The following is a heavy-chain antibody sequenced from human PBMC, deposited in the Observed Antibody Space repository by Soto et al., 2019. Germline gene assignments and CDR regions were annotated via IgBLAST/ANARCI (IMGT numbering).Heavy chain of an antibody. CDR3: AILQVVYDFGSGYRRRAFDS. D-gene: IGHD3-3*01. CDR1: GFTFSSYS. J-gene: IGHJ3*02. CDR2: ISSSSSYI. V-gene: IGHV3-21*01. Sequence: GGSLRLSCAASGFTFSSYSMNWVRQAPGKGLEWVSSISSSSSYIYYADSVKGRFTISRDNAKNSLYLQMSSLRAEDTAVYYCAILQVVYDFGSGYRRRAFDSWGQGTRVTVSS.